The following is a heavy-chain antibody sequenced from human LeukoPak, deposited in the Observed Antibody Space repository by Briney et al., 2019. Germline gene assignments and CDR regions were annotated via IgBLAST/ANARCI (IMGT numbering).Heavy chain of an antibody. CDR1: GFTFSSYG. D-gene: IGHD6-6*01. J-gene: IGHJ4*02. CDR3: AKSTGSSSPPFDY. CDR2: IRYDGSNK. Sequence: GGSLRLSCAASGFTFSSYGMHWVRQAPGKGLEWVAFIRYDGSNKYYADSVKGRFTISRDNSKNTLYLQMNSLRAEDTAVYYCAKSTGSSSPPFDYWGQGTLVTVSP. V-gene: IGHV3-30*02.